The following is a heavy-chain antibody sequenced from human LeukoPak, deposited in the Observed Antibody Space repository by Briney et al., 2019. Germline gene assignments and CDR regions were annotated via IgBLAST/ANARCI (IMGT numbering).Heavy chain of an antibody. V-gene: IGHV3-23*01. CDR1: GFTFSTYA. J-gene: IGHJ6*03. CDR3: AKAGSYYYYYMDV. D-gene: IGHD3-10*01. Sequence: GGSLRLSCAASGFTFSTYAMSWVRQAPGKGLEWVSAISGSGGSTYYADSVKGRFTISRDNSKNTLYLQMNSLRAEDTAVYYCAKAGSYYYYYMDVWGKGTTVTISS. CDR2: ISGSGGST.